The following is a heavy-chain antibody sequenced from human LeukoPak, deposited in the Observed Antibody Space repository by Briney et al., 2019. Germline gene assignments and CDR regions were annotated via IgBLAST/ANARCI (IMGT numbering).Heavy chain of an antibody. V-gene: IGHV4-59*01. CDR1: GGSISSYY. CDR2: IYYSGST. Sequence: PSETLSLTCTVSGGSISSYYWSWIRQPPGKGLEWIGYIYYSGSTNYNPSLKSRVTISVDTSKNQFSLKLSSVTAADTAVYYCATNLAYYSSTSCPYYYYYYYMDVWGKGTTVTVSS. CDR3: ATNLAYYSSTSCPYYYYYYYMDV. D-gene: IGHD2-2*01. J-gene: IGHJ6*03.